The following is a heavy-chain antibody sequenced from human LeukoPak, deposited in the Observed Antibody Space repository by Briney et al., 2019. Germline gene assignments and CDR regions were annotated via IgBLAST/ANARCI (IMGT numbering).Heavy chain of an antibody. Sequence: GGSLRLSCAASGFTFSSYAMHWVRQAPGKGLEWVAVISYDGSNKYYADSVKGRFTISRDNSKNTLYLQMNSLRAEDTAVYYCARGGTLYYYDSSGSSYYFDYWGQGTLVTVSS. CDR3: ARGGTLYYYDSSGSSYYFDY. D-gene: IGHD3-22*01. CDR2: ISYDGSNK. V-gene: IGHV3-30-3*01. J-gene: IGHJ4*02. CDR1: GFTFSSYA.